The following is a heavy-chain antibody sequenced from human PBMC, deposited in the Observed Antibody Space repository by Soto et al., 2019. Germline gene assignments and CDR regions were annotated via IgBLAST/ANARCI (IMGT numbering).Heavy chain of an antibody. V-gene: IGHV4-59*01. CDR1: GGSISSYY. CDR2: IYYSGST. Sequence: SETLSLTCTVSGGSISSYYWSWIRQPPGKGLEWIGYIYYSGSTNYNPSLKSRVTISVDTSKNQFSLKLSSVTAADTAVYYCARAASHNDSSGYSTSYGMDVWGQGTTVTVSS. CDR3: ARAASHNDSSGYSTSYGMDV. J-gene: IGHJ6*02. D-gene: IGHD3-22*01.